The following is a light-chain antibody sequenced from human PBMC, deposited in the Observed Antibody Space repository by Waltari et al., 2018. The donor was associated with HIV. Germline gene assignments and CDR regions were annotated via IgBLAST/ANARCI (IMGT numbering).Light chain of an antibody. CDR2: LNSDGSH. CDR1: SGHSSYA. J-gene: IGLJ3*02. CDR3: QTWATGIQV. V-gene: IGLV4-69*01. Sequence: QLVLTQSPSASASLGASVKLTCTLSSGHSSYAIAWHQQQPEKGPRYLMKLNSDGSHTKGDGIPYRFAGSSSGTERYLTISSVQSEDEADYYCQTWATGIQVFGGGTKLTVL.